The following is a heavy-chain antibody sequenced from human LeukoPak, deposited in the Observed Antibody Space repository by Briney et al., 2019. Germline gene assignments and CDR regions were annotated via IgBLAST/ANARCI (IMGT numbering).Heavy chain of an antibody. D-gene: IGHD6-13*01. J-gene: IGHJ4*02. V-gene: IGHV3-30*18. CDR3: AKDGPLPYTSTSFGRHFLEY. CDR2: ISHDGSSQ. Sequence: PGRSLRLSCAASGFTLSDYGMHWARLAPGRGLEWVAHISHDGSSQNYADSVQGRFTISRDNSKNTVDLQMNSLRAEDTAVYYCAKDGPLPYTSTSFGRHFLEYWGQGTLVTVSS. CDR1: GFTLSDYG.